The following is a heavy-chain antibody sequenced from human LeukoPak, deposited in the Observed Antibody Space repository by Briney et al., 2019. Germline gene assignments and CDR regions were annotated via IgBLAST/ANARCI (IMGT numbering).Heavy chain of an antibody. CDR2: ISYDGSNK. D-gene: IGHD3-10*01. CDR1: GFTFSSYG. CDR3: AKAAGSGSYYTLLDY. V-gene: IGHV3-30*18. Sequence: GVSLRLSCAASGFTFSSYGMHWVRQAPGKGLEWVAVISYDGSNKYYADSVKGRFTISRDNSKNTLYLQMNSLRAEDTAVYYCAKAAGSGSYYTLLDYWGQGTLVTVSS. J-gene: IGHJ4*02.